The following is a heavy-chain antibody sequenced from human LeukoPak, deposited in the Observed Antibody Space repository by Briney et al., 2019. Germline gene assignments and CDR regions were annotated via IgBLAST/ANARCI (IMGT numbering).Heavy chain of an antibody. J-gene: IGHJ3*02. CDR2: INPNSGGT. D-gene: IGHD6-13*01. CDR3: ATAESIAAAGVGLHAFDI. Sequence: ASVKVSCKASGYTFTGYYMHWVRQAPGQGLEWMGWINPNSGGTNYAQKFQGRVTMTRDTSISTAYMELSSLRSEDTAVYYCATAESIAAAGVGLHAFDIWGQGTMVTVSS. CDR1: GYTFTGYY. V-gene: IGHV1-2*02.